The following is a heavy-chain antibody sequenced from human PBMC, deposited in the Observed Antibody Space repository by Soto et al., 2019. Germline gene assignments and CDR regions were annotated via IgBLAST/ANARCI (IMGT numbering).Heavy chain of an antibody. CDR2: VSAQNGYT. Sequence: QVLLVQSGAEVKKAGASVKVSCKTSGFSFTSYGVSWVRQAPGQGLEWMGWVSAQNGYTKYVERLQGRVTMTTDTSTSTAYMELRSLISDDTAVYYCAVSIFAAAFDSWGQGTLVTVSS. CDR1: GFSFTSYG. CDR3: AVSIFAAAFDS. V-gene: IGHV1-18*01. D-gene: IGHD2-2*01. J-gene: IGHJ4*02.